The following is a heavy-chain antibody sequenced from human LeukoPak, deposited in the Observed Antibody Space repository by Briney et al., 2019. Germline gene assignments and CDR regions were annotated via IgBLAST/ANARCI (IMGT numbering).Heavy chain of an antibody. CDR3: ARAVGIAAADHDY. V-gene: IGHV4-34*01. CDR1: GGSFSGYY. Sequence: SETLSLTCAVYGGSFSGYYWSWIRQPPGKGLEWIGEINHSGSTNYNPSLKSRVTISVDTSKNQFSLKLSSATAADTAVYYCARAVGIAAADHDYWGQGTLVTVSS. CDR2: INHSGST. D-gene: IGHD6-13*01. J-gene: IGHJ4*02.